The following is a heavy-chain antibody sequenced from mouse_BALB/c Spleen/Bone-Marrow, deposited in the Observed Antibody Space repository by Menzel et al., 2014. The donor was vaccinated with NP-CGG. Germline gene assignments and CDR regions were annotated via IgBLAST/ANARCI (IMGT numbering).Heavy chain of an antibody. D-gene: IGHD2-4*01. CDR1: GYSITSGYY. CDR2: ISYNGSN. Sequence: EVQLVESGPGLVKPSQSLSLTCSVTGYSITSGYYWNWIRQFPGNKLEWMGYISYNGSNNYNPSLKNRISITRDTSKNQFFLKLNSVTTEDTATYYCATIYYDYDGYFDVWSAGTTVTVSS. V-gene: IGHV3-6*02. CDR3: ATIYYDYDGYFDV. J-gene: IGHJ1*01.